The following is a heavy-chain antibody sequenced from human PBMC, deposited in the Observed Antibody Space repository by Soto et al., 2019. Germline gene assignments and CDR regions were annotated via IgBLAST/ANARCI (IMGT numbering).Heavy chain of an antibody. J-gene: IGHJ4*02. CDR1: GFTFSNYW. CDR3: ARTYPSTARDFDY. Sequence: VQLVESGGGLVQPGGSLRLSCAASGFTFSNYWMSWVRQAPGKGLEWVANIKQDGGGKHYVDSVKGRFTISRDNADNSLYLQMNNLRAEDTAVYYCARTYPSTARDFDYWGQGTLVTVSS. CDR2: IKQDGGGK. D-gene: IGHD6-6*01. V-gene: IGHV3-7*05.